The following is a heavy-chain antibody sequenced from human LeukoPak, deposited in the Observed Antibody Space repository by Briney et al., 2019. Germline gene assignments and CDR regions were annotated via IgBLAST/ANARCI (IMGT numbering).Heavy chain of an antibody. CDR3: AKGRTHDSSGYYFDY. Sequence: GGSLRLSCAASGFTFDDYAMHWVRQAPGKGLEWVSGISWNSGSIGYADSVKGRFTISRDNAKNSLYLQMNSLRAGDTALYYCAKGRTHDSSGYYFDYWGQGTLVTVSS. V-gene: IGHV3-9*01. D-gene: IGHD3-22*01. CDR2: ISWNSGSI. J-gene: IGHJ4*02. CDR1: GFTFDDYA.